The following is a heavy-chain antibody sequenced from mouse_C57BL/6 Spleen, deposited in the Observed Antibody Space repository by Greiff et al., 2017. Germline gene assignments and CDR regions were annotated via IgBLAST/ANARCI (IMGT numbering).Heavy chain of an antibody. CDR1: GYTFTSYW. CDR2: INPSNGGT. V-gene: IGHV1-53*01. CDR3: AREGRSYYYAMDY. J-gene: IGHJ4*01. Sequence: QVPLQQPGTELVKPGASVKLSCKASGYTFTSYWMHWVKQRPGQGLEWIGNINPSNGGTNYNEKFKSKATLTVDKSSSTAYMQLSSLTSEDSAVYYCAREGRSYYYAMDYWGQGTSVTVSS.